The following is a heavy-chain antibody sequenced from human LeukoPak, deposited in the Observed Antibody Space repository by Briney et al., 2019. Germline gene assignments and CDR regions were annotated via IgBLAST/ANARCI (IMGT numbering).Heavy chain of an antibody. CDR2: IYPGDSDT. V-gene: IGHV5-51*01. CDR1: GYSFTSYW. CDR3: ARNYYGSGSYVGVDY. J-gene: IGHJ4*02. D-gene: IGHD3-10*01. Sequence: GESLKISCKGSGYSFTSYWNGCVRQMPGKGLVWLGVIYPGDSDTRYSPSFQGQVTISADKSISTAYLQWSSLKASDTAMYYCARNYYGSGSYVGVDYWGQGTLVTVSS.